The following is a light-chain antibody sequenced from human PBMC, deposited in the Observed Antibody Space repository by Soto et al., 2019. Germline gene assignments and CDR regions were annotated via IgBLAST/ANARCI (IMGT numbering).Light chain of an antibody. CDR1: ISDVGSYNY. Sequence: QSVLTQPASVSGSPGQSITISCPGTISDVGSYNYASWYQQYPGKAPKLMIYDVSTRPSGVSDRFSGSKSGNTASLTISGLRAEEEPDYYCGSYTTSANYVFGTETKVTVL. J-gene: IGLJ1*01. CDR3: GSYTTSANYV. V-gene: IGLV2-14*03. CDR2: DVS.